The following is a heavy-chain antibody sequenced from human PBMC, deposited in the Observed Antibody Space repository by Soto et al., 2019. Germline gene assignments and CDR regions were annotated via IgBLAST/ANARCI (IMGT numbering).Heavy chain of an antibody. CDR3: ARVIGGWYEHDY. Sequence: LSLTCTVSGGSISSYFWNWIRQPPGKGLEWIGYIFYSGSTKYNPSLKSRVTISLDTSKNQFSLKLSSVTAADTAVYYCARVIGGWYEHDYWGQGTLVTVSS. D-gene: IGHD6-19*01. CDR1: GGSISSYF. J-gene: IGHJ4*02. V-gene: IGHV4-59*01. CDR2: IFYSGST.